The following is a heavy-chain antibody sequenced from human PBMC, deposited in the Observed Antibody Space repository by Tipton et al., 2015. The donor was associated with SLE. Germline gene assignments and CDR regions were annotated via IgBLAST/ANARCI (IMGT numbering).Heavy chain of an antibody. CDR3: ARGGRILVATA. V-gene: IGHV4-59*12. J-gene: IGHJ5*02. CDR1: GGSISSYY. D-gene: IGHD1-1*01. CDR2: IYYSGST. Sequence: TLSLTCTVSGGSISSYYWSWIRQPPGKGLEWIGYIYYSGSTNYNPSLKSRVTISVDTSKNQFSLKLSSVTAADTAVYYCARGGRILVATAWGQATLVTVSS.